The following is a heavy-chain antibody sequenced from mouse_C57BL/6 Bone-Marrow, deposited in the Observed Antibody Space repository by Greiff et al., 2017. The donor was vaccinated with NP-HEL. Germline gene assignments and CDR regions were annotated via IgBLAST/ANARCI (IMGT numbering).Heavy chain of an antibody. CDR3: ARSSTVVASDD. CDR2: IDPSDSST. Sequence: VQLQQPGAELVMPGASVKLSCKASGYTFTSYWMHWVKQRPGQGLEWIGEIDPSDSSTNYNQKFKGKSTLTVDKSSSTAYMQLSSLTSEDSAVYYCARSSTVVASDDWGQGTTLTVSS. D-gene: IGHD1-1*01. J-gene: IGHJ2*01. CDR1: GYTFTSYW. V-gene: IGHV1-69*01.